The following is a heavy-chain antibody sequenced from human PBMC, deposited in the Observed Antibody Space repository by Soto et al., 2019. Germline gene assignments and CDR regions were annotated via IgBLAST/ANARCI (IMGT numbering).Heavy chain of an antibody. J-gene: IGHJ5*02. D-gene: IGHD3-22*01. CDR3: ARVGDSSGYYH. V-gene: IGHV4-39*01. CDR1: GGSITSSSYY. Sequence: SETLSLTCTVSGGSITSSSYYWGWIRQPPGKGLEWIGSIYFSGSTYYNPSLKSRVTISVDTSKNQFSLKLTSVTAADTAVYYCARVGDSSGYYHWGQGTLVTVSS. CDR2: IYFSGST.